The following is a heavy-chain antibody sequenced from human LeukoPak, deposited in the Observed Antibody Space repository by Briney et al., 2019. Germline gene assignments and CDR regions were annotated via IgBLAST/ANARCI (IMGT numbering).Heavy chain of an antibody. J-gene: IGHJ4*02. CDR3: AREYCDSTSCYKDLDY. Sequence: GASVKVSCKASAYTFTAYYIHWVRQAPGYGLEWMGRINPNTGGTNYAQNFQGRVTMTRDTSISTAYMELSSLRSDDTAVYYCAREYCDSTSCYKDLDYWGQGTLVTVSS. CDR1: AYTFTAYY. D-gene: IGHD2/OR15-2a*01. V-gene: IGHV1-2*06. CDR2: INPNTGGT.